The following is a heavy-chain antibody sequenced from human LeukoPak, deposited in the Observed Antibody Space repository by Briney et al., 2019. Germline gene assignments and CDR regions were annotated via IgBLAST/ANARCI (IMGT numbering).Heavy chain of an antibody. J-gene: IGHJ4*02. CDR2: IIPIFGTA. CDR3: AREMEQWLVQGEFDY. V-gene: IGHV1-69*05. CDR1: GGTFSSYA. D-gene: IGHD6-19*01. Sequence: SVKVSCRASGGTFSSYAISWVRQAPGQGLEWMGRIIPIFGTANYAQKFQGRVTITTDESTSTAYMELSSLRSEDTAVYYCAREMEQWLVQGEFDYWGQGTLVTVSS.